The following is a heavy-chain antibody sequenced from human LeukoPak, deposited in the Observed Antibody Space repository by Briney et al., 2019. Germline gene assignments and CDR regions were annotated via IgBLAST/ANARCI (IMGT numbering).Heavy chain of an antibody. CDR3: ARVGDWGRGNWYFDF. CDR1: GGSISTYY. Sequence: PSETLSLTCTVSGGSISTYYWSWIRQPPGKGLEWIGYIYYSGTTNYHPSLKSRVTISLDTSKNQFSLKLTSVTAADTAVYYCARVGDWGRGNWYFDFWGRGTLVTVSS. J-gene: IGHJ2*01. V-gene: IGHV4-59*01. D-gene: IGHD3-16*01. CDR2: IYYSGTT.